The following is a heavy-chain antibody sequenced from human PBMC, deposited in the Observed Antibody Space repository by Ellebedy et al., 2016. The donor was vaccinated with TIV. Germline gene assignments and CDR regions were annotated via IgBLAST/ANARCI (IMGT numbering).Heavy chain of an antibody. J-gene: IGHJ4*01. CDR1: GLTFSSHA. D-gene: IGHD6-19*01. V-gene: IGHV3-23*01. Sequence: GESLKISCAASGLTFSSHAMSWVRQAPGKGLEWVSSITESGGNTYYADSVKGRFTISRDNSKDTLFLQMNNLRAEDAAVYYCAKGRGSGWYMYPIDYWGHGTLVTVSS. CDR2: ITESGGNT. CDR3: AKGRGSGWYMYPIDY.